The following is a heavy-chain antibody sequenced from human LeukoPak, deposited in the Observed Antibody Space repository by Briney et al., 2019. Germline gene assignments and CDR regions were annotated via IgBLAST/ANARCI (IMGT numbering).Heavy chain of an antibody. CDR2: IYYSGST. CDR3: ARTGSSSWTNFYYYMDV. D-gene: IGHD6-13*01. CDR1: GCSINSDVYY. J-gene: IGHJ6*03. Sequence: PSQTLSLTCTVSGCSINSDVYYWSWVRQHPEKGLVYIGHIYYSGSTYYNPSLKSRLTISVDTSKNQFSLKLSSVTAADTAVYYCARTGSSSWTNFYYYMDVWGKGTTVTVSS. V-gene: IGHV4-31*03.